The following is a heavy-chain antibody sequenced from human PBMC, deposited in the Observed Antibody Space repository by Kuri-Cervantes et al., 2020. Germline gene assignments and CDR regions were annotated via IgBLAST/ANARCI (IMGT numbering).Heavy chain of an antibody. J-gene: IGHJ4*02. Sequence: SETLSLTCTVSGGSISTSGFYWGWVRQPPGKGLEWIGEINHSGSTNYNPSLKSRVTISVDTSKNQFSLKLSSVTAADTAAYYCARHLAAAGDYWGQGTLVTVSS. CDR2: INHSGST. CDR1: GGSISTSGFY. CDR3: ARHLAAAGDY. V-gene: IGHV4-39*01. D-gene: IGHD6-13*01.